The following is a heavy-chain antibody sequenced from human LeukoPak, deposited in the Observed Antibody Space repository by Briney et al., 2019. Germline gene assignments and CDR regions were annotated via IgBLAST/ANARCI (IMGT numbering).Heavy chain of an antibody. D-gene: IGHD4-17*01. CDR3: ARAPATVTTKDDAFDI. J-gene: IGHJ3*02. CDR2: ISVSGDST. Sequence: GGSLRLSCAASGFTFSSYEMNWVRQAPGKGLEWVSTISVSGDSTYYADSVKGRFTISRDNSKNTLYLQMNSLRAEDTAVYYCARAPATVTTKDDAFDIWGQGTMVTVSS. CDR1: GFTFSSYE. V-gene: IGHV3-23*01.